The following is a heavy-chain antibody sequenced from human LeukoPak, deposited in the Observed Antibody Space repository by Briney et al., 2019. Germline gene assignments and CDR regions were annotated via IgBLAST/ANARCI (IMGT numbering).Heavy chain of an antibody. D-gene: IGHD3-10*01. CDR3: ARDPDYYGSGSSYNWFDP. Sequence: SGTLSLTCTVSGGSISSSSYYWGWIRQPPGKGLEWIGSIYYSGSTYYNPSLKSRVTISVDTSKNQFSLKLSSVTAADTAVYYCARDPDYYGSGSSYNWFDPWGQGTLVTVSS. V-gene: IGHV4-39*07. CDR1: GGSISSSSYY. CDR2: IYYSGST. J-gene: IGHJ5*02.